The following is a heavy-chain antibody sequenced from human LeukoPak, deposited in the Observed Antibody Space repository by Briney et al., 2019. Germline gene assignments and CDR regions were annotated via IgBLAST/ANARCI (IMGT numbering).Heavy chain of an antibody. CDR1: GYTFTSYY. Sequence: GASVKVSCKASGYTFTSYYMHWVRQAPGQGLEWMGIINPSGGSTSYAQKFQGRVTMTRDTSTSTVYMELSSLRSDDTAVYYCARMGGITVTTNRKENWFDPWGQGTLVTVSS. CDR2: INPSGGST. CDR3: ARMGGITVTTNRKENWFDP. V-gene: IGHV1-46*01. J-gene: IGHJ5*02. D-gene: IGHD4-17*01.